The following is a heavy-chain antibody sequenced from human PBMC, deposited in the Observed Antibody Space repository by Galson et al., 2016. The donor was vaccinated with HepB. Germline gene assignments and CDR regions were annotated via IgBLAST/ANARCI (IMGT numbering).Heavy chain of an antibody. J-gene: IGHJ4*02. CDR3: ARDIIGGHPDYFDY. Sequence: SLRLSCAASGFAFSVDTMHWVRQAPGKGLEWVTVISSDSSHKYYADSVKGRFTISRDNSKDTLYLQMNSLRTRDTALSYCARDIIGGHPDYFDYWGQGTLVTVSS. V-gene: IGHV3-30*04. CDR1: GFAFSVDT. D-gene: IGHD3-16*01. CDR2: ISSDSSHK.